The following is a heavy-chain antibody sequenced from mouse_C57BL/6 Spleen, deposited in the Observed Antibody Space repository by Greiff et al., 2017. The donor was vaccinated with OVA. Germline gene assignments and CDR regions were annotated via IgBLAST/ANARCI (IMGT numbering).Heavy chain of an antibody. CDR3: ARKGGYFWFAY. CDR2: INPYNGDT. D-gene: IGHD2-3*01. V-gene: IGHV1-20*01. J-gene: IGHJ3*01. Sequence: VQLQQSGPELVKPGDSVKISCKASGYSFTGYFMNWVLQSHGKSLEWIGRINPYNGDTFYNQKFKGKATLTVDKSSSPAHIELRSLTSEDTAVYYCARKGGYFWFAYWGQGTLVTVSA. CDR1: GYSFTGYF.